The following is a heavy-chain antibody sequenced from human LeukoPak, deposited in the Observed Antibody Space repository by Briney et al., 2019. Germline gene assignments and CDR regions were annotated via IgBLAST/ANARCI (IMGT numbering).Heavy chain of an antibody. J-gene: IGHJ6*02. Sequence: PSETLSLTCTVSGGSISSYYWSWIRQPPGKGLEWIGYIYYSGSTNYNPSLKSRVTISVDTSKNQFSLKLSSVTAADTAVYHCASAGYSSSWYPYYYYGMDVWGQGTTVTVSS. CDR2: IYYSGST. D-gene: IGHD6-13*01. CDR3: ASAGYSSSWYPYYYYGMDV. CDR1: GGSISSYY. V-gene: IGHV4-59*08.